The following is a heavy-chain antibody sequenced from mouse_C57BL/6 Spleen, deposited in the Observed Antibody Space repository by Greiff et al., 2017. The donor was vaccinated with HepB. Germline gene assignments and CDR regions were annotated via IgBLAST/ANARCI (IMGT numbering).Heavy chain of an antibody. V-gene: IGHV1-82*01. CDR3: ASNRIYYAMDY. J-gene: IGHJ4*01. CDR1: GYAFSSSW. CDR2: IYPGDGDT. Sequence: VKLMESGPELVKPGASVKISCKASGYAFSSSWMNWVKQRPGTGLEWIGRIYPGDGDTNYNGKFKGKATLTADKSSSTAYMQLSSLTSEDSAVYFCASNRIYYAMDYWGQGTSVTVSS.